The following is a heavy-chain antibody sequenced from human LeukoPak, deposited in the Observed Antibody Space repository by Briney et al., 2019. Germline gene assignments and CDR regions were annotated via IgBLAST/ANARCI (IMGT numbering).Heavy chain of an antibody. CDR3: ARQYCSGGSCYKRSYYYYYYYMDV. J-gene: IGHJ6*03. Sequence: ASVKVSCKASGYTFTSYGISWVRQAPGQGLEWMGWISAYNGNTNYAQKLQGRVTMTTDTSTSTAYMELRSLRSDDTAVYYCARQYCSGGSCYKRSYYYYYYYMDVWGKGTTVTVSS. V-gene: IGHV1-18*01. CDR2: ISAYNGNT. D-gene: IGHD2-15*01. CDR1: GYTFTSYG.